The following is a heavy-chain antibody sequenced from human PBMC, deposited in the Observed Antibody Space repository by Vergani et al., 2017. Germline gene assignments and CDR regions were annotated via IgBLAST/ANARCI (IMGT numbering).Heavy chain of an antibody. Sequence: EVQLVESGGGLVKPGGSLRLSCAASGFTFSNAWMSWVRQAPGKGLEWVGRIKSKTDGGTTDYAAPVKGRFTISRDDSKNTLYLQMNSLKTEDTAVYYCTTDRGGTIVVGPWGYYYGMDVWGQGTTVTVSS. V-gene: IGHV3-15*01. J-gene: IGHJ6*02. CDR3: TTDRGGTIVVGPWGYYYGMDV. CDR2: IKSKTDGGTT. D-gene: IGHD2-15*01. CDR1: GFTFSNAW.